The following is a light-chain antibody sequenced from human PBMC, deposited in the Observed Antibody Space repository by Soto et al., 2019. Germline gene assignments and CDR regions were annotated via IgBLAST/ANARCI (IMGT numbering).Light chain of an antibody. Sequence: EIQMTQSPSDLSTSVGDRVTITCRSSHNIDTWLAWYQQKPGRAPKLLISDATTLESGVPSRFSGSGSGTEFTLTISALQTDEFATYYCQQYNSYPYTVGPGTKVEIK. J-gene: IGKJ3*01. V-gene: IGKV1-5*01. CDR1: HNIDTW. CDR2: DAT. CDR3: QQYNSYPYT.